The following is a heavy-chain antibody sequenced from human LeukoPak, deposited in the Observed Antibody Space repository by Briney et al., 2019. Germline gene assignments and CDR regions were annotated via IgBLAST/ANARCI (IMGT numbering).Heavy chain of an antibody. Sequence: SETLSLTCTVSGGSISSSYYFWGWIRQPPGKGLEWIGTIFYRGSTHYNPSLKSRVTISVDTSKNQFSLKLSSVTAADTAVYYCARDPEGMGYHDYWGQGTLVTVSS. CDR2: IFYRGST. V-gene: IGHV4-39*07. D-gene: IGHD3-16*02. CDR3: ARDPEGMGYHDY. J-gene: IGHJ4*02. CDR1: GGSISSSYYF.